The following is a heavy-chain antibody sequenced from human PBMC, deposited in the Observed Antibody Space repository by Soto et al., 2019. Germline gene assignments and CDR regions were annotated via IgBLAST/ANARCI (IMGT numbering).Heavy chain of an antibody. Sequence: PSETLSLTCTVSGGSISSGGYYWSWIRQHPGKGLEWIGYIYYSGSTYYNPSLKSRVTISVDTSKNQFSLKLSSVTAADTAVYYCARGPGGYDKKWDAFDIWGQGTMVT. CDR1: GGSISSGGYY. CDR3: ARGPGGYDKKWDAFDI. D-gene: IGHD3-22*01. J-gene: IGHJ3*02. V-gene: IGHV4-31*03. CDR2: IYYSGST.